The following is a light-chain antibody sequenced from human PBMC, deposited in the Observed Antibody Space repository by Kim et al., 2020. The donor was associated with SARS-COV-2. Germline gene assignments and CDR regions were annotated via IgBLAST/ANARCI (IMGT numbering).Light chain of an antibody. CDR2: DAS. J-gene: IGKJ5*01. Sequence: ASVGDRVTLTCRASQVISSYLAWYQQKPGIAPNLLIYDASTLQTGVPSRFTGSGSGAEFTLTISSLQPEDSATYYCQQFHSFPITFGQGTRLEIK. V-gene: IGKV1-9*01. CDR1: QVISSY. CDR3: QQFHSFPIT.